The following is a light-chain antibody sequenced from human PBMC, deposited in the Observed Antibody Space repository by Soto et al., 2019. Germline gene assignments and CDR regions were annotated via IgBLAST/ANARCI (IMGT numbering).Light chain of an antibody. V-gene: IGKV1-12*01. Sequence: DIQMTQSPSSVSASVGDRVTITCRASQGISSDVAWFQQKPGKAPNLLIYAASTLHTGVPSRFSGSGSGTDFTLTVSSLQPEDFATYFCQQANSFPFTFGQGTKVEMK. CDR3: QQANSFPFT. CDR2: AAS. J-gene: IGKJ2*01. CDR1: QGISSD.